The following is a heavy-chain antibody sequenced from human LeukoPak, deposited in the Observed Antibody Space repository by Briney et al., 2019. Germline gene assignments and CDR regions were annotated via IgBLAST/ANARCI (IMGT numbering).Heavy chain of an antibody. J-gene: IGHJ5*02. D-gene: IGHD1-14*01. V-gene: IGHV4-34*01. CDR1: GGSFSGYY. Sequence: SETLSLTCAVYGGSFSGYYWSWIRQPPGKGLEWIGEINHSGSTNYNPSLKSRVTISVDTSKNQFSLKLSSVTAADTAVYYCARGRKIWGGESNWCDPWGQGTLVTVSS. CDR3: ARGRKIWGGESNWCDP. CDR2: INHSGST.